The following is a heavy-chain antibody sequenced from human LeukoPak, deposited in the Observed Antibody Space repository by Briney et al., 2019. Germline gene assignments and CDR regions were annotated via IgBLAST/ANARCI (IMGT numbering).Heavy chain of an antibody. J-gene: IGHJ6*03. CDR2: FSGSGATT. V-gene: IGHV3-23*01. Sequence: GGSLRLSCAASGFTFSCYAMNWLRPAPGRGLVWVSDFSGSGATTYYADSVKGRFTISRDNSKNTLYLQMNSLRAEDTAVYYCANGNRCTSPNCLGYYYFYMDVWGKGTTVTVSS. D-gene: IGHD2-8*01. CDR3: ANGNRCTSPNCLGYYYFYMDV. CDR1: GFTFSCYA.